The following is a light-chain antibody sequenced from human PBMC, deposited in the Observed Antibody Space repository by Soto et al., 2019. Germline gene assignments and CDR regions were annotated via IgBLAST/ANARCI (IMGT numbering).Light chain of an antibody. V-gene: IGLV1-51*02. CDR3: GTWDSSLSAVV. Sequence: VLTHPASGYTVHRQRVTITCSRSSSNIGNNYVSWYQQLPGTAPKLLIYENNKRPSGIPDRFSGSKSGTSATLGITGLQTGDEADYYCGTWDSSLSAVVFGGGTKVTVL. CDR1: SSNIGNNY. CDR2: ENN. J-gene: IGLJ2*01.